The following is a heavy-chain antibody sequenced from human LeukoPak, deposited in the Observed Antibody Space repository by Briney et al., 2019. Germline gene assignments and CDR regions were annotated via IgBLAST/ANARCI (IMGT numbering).Heavy chain of an antibody. CDR3: ARNPTVEDRVVYYYYMDV. D-gene: IGHD4-23*01. CDR1: GYTFSSYG. Sequence: ASVKVSCKTTGYTFSSYGISWVRQAPGQGLEWMGIINPSGGSTSYAQKFQGRVTMTRDMSTSTVYMELSSLRSEDTAVYYCARNPTVEDRVVYYYYMDVWGKGTTVTVSS. J-gene: IGHJ6*03. CDR2: INPSGGST. V-gene: IGHV1-46*01.